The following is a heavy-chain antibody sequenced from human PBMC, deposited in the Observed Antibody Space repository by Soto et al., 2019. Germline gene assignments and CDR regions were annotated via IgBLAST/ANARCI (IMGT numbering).Heavy chain of an antibody. V-gene: IGHV3-30-3*01. CDR2: ISYDGSNK. CDR3: ANQILYFDWFFPFDY. Sequence: QVQLVESGGGVVQPGRSLRLSCAASGFTFSSYAMNWVRQAPGKGLEWVAVISYDGSNKYYADSVKGRFTISRDNSKNTVYLHMSSLKTEDTAVYYCANQILYFDWFFPFDYWGPGALVTVSS. J-gene: IGHJ4*02. D-gene: IGHD3-9*01. CDR1: GFTFSSYA.